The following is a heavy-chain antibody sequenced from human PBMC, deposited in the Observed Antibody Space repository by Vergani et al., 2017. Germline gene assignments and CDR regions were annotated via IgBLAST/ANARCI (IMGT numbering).Heavy chain of an antibody. V-gene: IGHV4-61*02. CDR3: GSGSRAACYSGPDS. Sequence: QVQLQESGPGLVKPSQTLSPTCTVSGASISSVGYYWTWIRKCDGKRVEWRGDILGSGTDNYNPSFQGRVILSLATYKNQFSLTLSSVNATDTAVYYCGSGSRAACYSGPDSWGQGTRVTVSS. CDR1: GASISSVGYY. D-gene: IGHD1-26*01. J-gene: IGHJ4*02. CDR2: ILGSGTD.